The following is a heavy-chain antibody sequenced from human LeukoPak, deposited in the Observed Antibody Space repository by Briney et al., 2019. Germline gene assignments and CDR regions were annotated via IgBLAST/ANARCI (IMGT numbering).Heavy chain of an antibody. CDR1: GGTFSSYA. V-gene: IGHV1-69*13. CDR3: ARGGRYDYVWGSYRQYYFDY. Sequence: ASVKVSCKASGGTFSSYAISWVRQAPGQGLEWMGGIIPIFGTANYAQKFQGRVTITADESTSTAYMELSSLRSEDAAVYYCARGGRYDYVWGSYRQYYFDYWGQGTLVTVSS. J-gene: IGHJ4*02. CDR2: IIPIFGTA. D-gene: IGHD3-16*02.